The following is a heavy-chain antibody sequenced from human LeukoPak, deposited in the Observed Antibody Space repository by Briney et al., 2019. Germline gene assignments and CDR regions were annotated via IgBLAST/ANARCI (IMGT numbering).Heavy chain of an antibody. J-gene: IGHJ4*02. V-gene: IGHV4-38-2*02. Sequence: SETLSLTSTVSGYSISSGYYWGWIRQPPGKGLEWIGSIYHSGSTYYNPSLKSRVTISVDTSKNQFSLKLSSVTAADTAVYYCARSPIVVVPAAILYFDYWGQGTLVTVSS. CDR1: GYSISSGYY. CDR2: IYHSGST. D-gene: IGHD2-2*01. CDR3: ARSPIVVVPAAILYFDY.